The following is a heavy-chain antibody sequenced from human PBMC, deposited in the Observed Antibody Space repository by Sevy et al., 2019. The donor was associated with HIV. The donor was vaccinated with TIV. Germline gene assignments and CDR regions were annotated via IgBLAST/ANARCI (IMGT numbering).Heavy chain of an antibody. J-gene: IGHJ4*01. D-gene: IGHD6-6*01. CDR1: GFIFSTYG. V-gene: IGHV3-30*18. CDR3: AKDPSLQLVLDY. Sequence: GGSLRLSCAASGFIFSTYGMHWVRQAPGKGLEWVALISFDGSKKYYADSVKGRFTISRDNSKNTLYLEMSSLRAEDTAVYYCAKDPSLQLVLDYWGHGTLVTVSS. CDR2: ISFDGSKK.